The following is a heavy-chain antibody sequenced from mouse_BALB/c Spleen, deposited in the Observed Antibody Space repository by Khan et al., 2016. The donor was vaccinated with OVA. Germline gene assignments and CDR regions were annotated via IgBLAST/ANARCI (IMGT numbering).Heavy chain of an antibody. V-gene: IGHV5-6*01. CDR3: TRLSYYYNSEGFAY. D-gene: IGHD1-1*01. CDR2: ISSGGSYT. Sequence: EVQLVESGGDLVKPGGSLKLSCAASGFTFSTYGMSWVRQTPDKRLEWVATISSGGSYTYYPDSVKGRFTISIDNAKNTLNLQMRSLKSADTAMYYCTRLSYYYNSEGFAYWGQGTLVTVSA. J-gene: IGHJ3*01. CDR1: GFTFSTYG.